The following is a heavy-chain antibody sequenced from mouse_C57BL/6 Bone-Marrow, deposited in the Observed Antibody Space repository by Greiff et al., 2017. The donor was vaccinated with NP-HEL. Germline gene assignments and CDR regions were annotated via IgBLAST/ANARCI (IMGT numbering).Heavy chain of an antibody. D-gene: IGHD1-1*01. J-gene: IGHJ1*03. CDR1: GFTFSSYA. Sequence: EVQRVESGEGLVKPGGSLKLSCAASGFTFSSYAMSWVRQTPEKRLEWVAYISSGGDYIYYADTVKGRFTISRDNARNTLYLQMSSLKSEDTAMYYCTRDLYYYGSSLYWYFDVWGTGTTVTVSS. CDR2: ISSGGDYI. CDR3: TRDLYYYGSSLYWYFDV. V-gene: IGHV5-9-1*02.